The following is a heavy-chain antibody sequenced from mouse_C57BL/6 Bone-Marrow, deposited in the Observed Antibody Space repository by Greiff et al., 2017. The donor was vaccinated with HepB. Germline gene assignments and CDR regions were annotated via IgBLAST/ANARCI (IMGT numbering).Heavy chain of an antibody. Sequence: QVQLKQPGAELVKPGASVKLSCKASGYTFTSYWMHWVKQRPGQGLEWIGMIHPNSGSTNYNEKFKSKATLTVDKSSSTAYMQLSSLTSEDSAVYYCARSGDSSGYNWFAYWGQGTLVTVSA. D-gene: IGHD3-2*02. J-gene: IGHJ3*01. CDR1: GYTFTSYW. CDR2: IHPNSGST. V-gene: IGHV1-64*01. CDR3: ARSGDSSGYNWFAY.